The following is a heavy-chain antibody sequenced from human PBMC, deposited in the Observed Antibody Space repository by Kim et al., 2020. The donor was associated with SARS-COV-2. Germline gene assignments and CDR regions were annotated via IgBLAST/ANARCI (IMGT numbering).Heavy chain of an antibody. CDR2: IYHSGST. J-gene: IGHJ4*02. Sequence: SETLSLTCAVSGGSISSSNWWSWVRQPPGKGLEWIGEIYHSGSTNYNPSLKSRVTISVDKSKNQFSLKLSSVTAADTAVYYCARVSGYSYEGIDYWGQGTLVTVSS. D-gene: IGHD5-18*01. V-gene: IGHV4-4*02. CDR1: GGSISSSNW. CDR3: ARVSGYSYEGIDY.